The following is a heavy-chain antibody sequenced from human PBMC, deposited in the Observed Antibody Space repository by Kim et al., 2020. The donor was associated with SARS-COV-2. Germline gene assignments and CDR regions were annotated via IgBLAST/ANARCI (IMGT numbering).Heavy chain of an antibody. V-gene: IGHV1-18*01. CDR3: ARDLSSMSSDYGSGSYYSGLGVY. J-gene: IGHJ4*02. CDR2: ISAYNGNT. D-gene: IGHD3-10*01. Sequence: ASVKVSCKASGYTFTSYGISWVRQAPGQGLEWMGWISAYNGNTNYAQKLQGRVTMTTDTSTSTAYMELRSLRSDDTAVYYCARDLSSMSSDYGSGSYYSGLGVYWGQGTLVTVSS. CDR1: GYTFTSYG.